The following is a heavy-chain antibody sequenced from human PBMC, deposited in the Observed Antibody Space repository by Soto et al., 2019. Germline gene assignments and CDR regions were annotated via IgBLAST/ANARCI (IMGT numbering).Heavy chain of an antibody. D-gene: IGHD1-20*01. Sequence: EVHLLESGGGLVQPGGSLRLPCAASGFTFGTYAMSWVRQAPGKGLEWVSAISGSGGNTYYADSVKGRFTISRDNSKNTLYLQMNSLRAEDTAAYYCARDSATYTRYTFEYWGQGTLVTVSS. J-gene: IGHJ4*02. V-gene: IGHV3-23*01. CDR1: GFTFGTYA. CDR2: ISGSGGNT. CDR3: ARDSATYTRYTFEY.